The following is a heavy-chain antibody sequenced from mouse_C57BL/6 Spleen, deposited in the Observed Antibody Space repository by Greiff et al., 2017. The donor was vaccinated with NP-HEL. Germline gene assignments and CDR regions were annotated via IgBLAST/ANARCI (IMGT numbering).Heavy chain of an antibody. D-gene: IGHD2-4*01. CDR2: INYDGSST. CDR1: GFTFSDYY. CDR3: ASSYYDYDGYAMDY. Sequence: EVQGVESEGGSVQPGSSMKLSCTASGFTFSDYYMAWVRQVPEKGLEWVANINYDGSSTYYLDSLKSRFIISRDNAKNILYLQMSSLKSEDTATYYCASSYYDYDGYAMDYWGQGTSVTVSS. V-gene: IGHV5-16*01. J-gene: IGHJ4*01.